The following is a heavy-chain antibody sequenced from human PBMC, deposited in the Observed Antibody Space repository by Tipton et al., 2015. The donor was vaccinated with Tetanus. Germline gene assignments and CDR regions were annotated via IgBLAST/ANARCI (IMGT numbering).Heavy chain of an antibody. Sequence: LSLTCAASGFTFNSYPMNWVRQAPGKGLEWVSVSYAGGNYAYYADSVKGRFTTSRDDSKSTLYLRMTSLRAEDTAVYYCAKVGGTLRYSFDSWGQGSRVTVSS. CDR3: AKVGGTLRYSFDS. CDR2: SYAGGNYA. CDR1: GFTFNSYP. J-gene: IGHJ5*01. D-gene: IGHD1-26*01. V-gene: IGHV3-23*03.